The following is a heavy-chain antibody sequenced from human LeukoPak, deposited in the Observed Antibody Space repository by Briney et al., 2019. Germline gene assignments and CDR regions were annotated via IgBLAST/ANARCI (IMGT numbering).Heavy chain of an antibody. D-gene: IGHD6-13*01. CDR2: IYPGDSDT. V-gene: IGHV5-51*01. CDR3: ASFSIAAAGTGSSFGAFDI. J-gene: IGHJ3*02. CDR1: GYSFTSYW. Sequence: SGESLKISCKGSGYSFTSYWIGWVRQMPGKGLEWMGIIYPGDSDTRYSPSFQGQVTISADKSISTAYLQWSSLKASDTAMYYCASFSIAAAGTGSSFGAFDIWGQGTMVTVSS.